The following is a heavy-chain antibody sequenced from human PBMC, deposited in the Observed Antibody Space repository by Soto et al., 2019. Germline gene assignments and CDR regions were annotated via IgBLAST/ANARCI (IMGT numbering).Heavy chain of an antibody. Sequence: ASVKVSCKASGYTFTSYGISWVRQAPGQGLEWMGWISAYSGNTNYAQKLQGRVTMTTDTSTSTAYMELRSLRSDDTAVYYCARILTAAGWFDPWGQGTLVTVSS. V-gene: IGHV1-18*01. CDR3: ARILTAAGWFDP. CDR1: GYTFTSYG. CDR2: ISAYSGNT. J-gene: IGHJ5*02. D-gene: IGHD2-2*01.